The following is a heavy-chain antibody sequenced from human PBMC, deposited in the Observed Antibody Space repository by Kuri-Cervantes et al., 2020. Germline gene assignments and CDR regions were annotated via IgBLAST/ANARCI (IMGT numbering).Heavy chain of an antibody. V-gene: IGHV3-74*01. Sequence: GGSLRLSCAASGFTFSSYWMHWVRQAPGKGLVWVSRINSDGSSTSYADSVKGRFTISRDNAKNTLYLQMNSLRAEDTAVYYCANSWGSGSYTGSWGQGTLVTVSS. CDR2: INSDGSST. D-gene: IGHD3-10*01. CDR3: ANSWGSGSYTGS. CDR1: GFTFSSYW. J-gene: IGHJ5*02.